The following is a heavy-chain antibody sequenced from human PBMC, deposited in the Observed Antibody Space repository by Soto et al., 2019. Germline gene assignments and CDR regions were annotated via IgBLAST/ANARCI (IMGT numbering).Heavy chain of an antibody. J-gene: IGHJ4*02. CDR2: IYYDGST. D-gene: IGHD3-10*01. CDR3: AAEYYYGDSDPRGRID. Sequence: PSETLSLTCTVSGGSISTYYWSWIRQPPGKGLEWIGYIYYDGSTSYNPSLRSRVTITWDMSTFTAYMELSSLRSEDTAVYYCAAEYYYGDSDPRGRIDWGQGTLVTVPQ. V-gene: IGHV4-59*12. CDR1: GGSISTYY.